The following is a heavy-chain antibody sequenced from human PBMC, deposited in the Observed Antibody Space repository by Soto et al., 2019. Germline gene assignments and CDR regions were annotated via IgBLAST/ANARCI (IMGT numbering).Heavy chain of an antibody. CDR1: GGSISSGGYF. J-gene: IGHJ4*02. CDR3: ARFAREENPKVGSWYYFDY. V-gene: IGHV4-31*03. D-gene: IGHD6-13*01. CDR2: IYYSGRT. Sequence: SETLSLTCTGSGGSISSGGYFWSWVRQHPGKGLEWIGNIYYSGRTYYNPSLKSRVTISVDTSKNQFSLKLSSVTAADTAVYYCARFAREENPKVGSWYYFDYWGQGTRVTVSS.